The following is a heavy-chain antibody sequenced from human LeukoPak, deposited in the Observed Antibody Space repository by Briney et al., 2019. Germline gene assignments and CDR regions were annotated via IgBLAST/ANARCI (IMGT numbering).Heavy chain of an antibody. Sequence: PGGSLRLSSAVTGFTGFTFSKNTMNWVRQAPGKGLEWVSSITSSGNYTYYAASVKGRFTISRDNAKNALFLQMNSLRAEDTAVYYCAHAYGDTDYWGQGTLVTVSS. V-gene: IGHV3-21*01. CDR3: AHAYGDTDY. D-gene: IGHD4-17*01. CDR1: GFTGFTFSKNT. J-gene: IGHJ4*02. CDR2: ITSSGNYT.